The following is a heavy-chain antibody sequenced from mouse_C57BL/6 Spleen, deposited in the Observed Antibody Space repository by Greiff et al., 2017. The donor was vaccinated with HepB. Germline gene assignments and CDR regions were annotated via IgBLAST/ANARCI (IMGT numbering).Heavy chain of an antibody. CDR3: ARWHYGNYFDY. CDR2: IDPSDSET. J-gene: IGHJ2*01. CDR1: GYTFTSYW. V-gene: IGHV1-52*01. D-gene: IGHD1-1*01. Sequence: QVQLQQPGAELVRPGSSVKLSCKASGYTFTSYWMHWVKQRPIQGLEWIGNIDPSDSETHYNQKFKDKATLTVDKSSSTAYMQLSSLTSEDSAFYYCARWHYGNYFDYWGQGTTLTVSS.